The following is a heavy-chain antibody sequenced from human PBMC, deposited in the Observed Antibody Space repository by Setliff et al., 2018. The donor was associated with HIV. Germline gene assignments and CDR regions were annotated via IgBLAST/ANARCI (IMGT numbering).Heavy chain of an antibody. J-gene: IGHJ4*02. V-gene: IGHV4-61*02. CDR2: IYINGRT. D-gene: IGHD3-22*01. CDR3: ARGGSYDTFDY. CDR1: GGSISSGNYY. Sequence: PSETLSLTCTVSGGSISSGNYYWSWIRQPAGKGLEWIGRIYINGRTTYSPSLKSRVTMSIDTSKKQFSLKLASVAAADTAVYYCARGGSYDTFDYWGQGTLVTVSS.